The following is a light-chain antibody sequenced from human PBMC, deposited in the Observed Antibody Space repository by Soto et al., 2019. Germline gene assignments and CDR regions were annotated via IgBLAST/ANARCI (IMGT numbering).Light chain of an antibody. CDR3: QVWDSGSDHYV. CDR1: NVGSKS. J-gene: IGLJ1*01. CDR2: GDT. Sequence: SYVLNQPPSVSVAPGQTARISCAGNNVGSKSVNWYQQRPGQAPALVVYGDTDRASGIPERFSGSNSGNTAALTITRVEAGDEADYFCQVWDSGSDHYVFGGGTKLTVL. V-gene: IGLV3-21*02.